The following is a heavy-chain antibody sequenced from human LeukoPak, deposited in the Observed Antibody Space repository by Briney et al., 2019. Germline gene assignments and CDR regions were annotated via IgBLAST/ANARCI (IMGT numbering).Heavy chain of an antibody. D-gene: IGHD6-19*01. Sequence: PGGSLRLSCAASGLTFSSYAMSWVRQAPGKGLEWVSAISGSGGSTYYADSVKGRFTISRDNSKITLYLQMNSLRAEDTAVYYCAKQRGQWLVIDYWGQGTLVTVSS. J-gene: IGHJ4*02. CDR1: GLTFSSYA. CDR2: ISGSGGST. CDR3: AKQRGQWLVIDY. V-gene: IGHV3-23*01.